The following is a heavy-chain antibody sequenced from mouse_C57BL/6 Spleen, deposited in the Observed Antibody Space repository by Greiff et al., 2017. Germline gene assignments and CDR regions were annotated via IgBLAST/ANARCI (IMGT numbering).Heavy chain of an antibody. D-gene: IGHD1-1*01. Sequence: VKLQESGAELVRPGASVTLSCKASGYKFTDYEMHWVKQTPVHGLEWIGAIDPETGGTAYNQKFKGKAILTADKASSTAYMELRSLTSEDSAVYYCTTVVAHWGQGTTLTVSS. V-gene: IGHV1-15*01. CDR1: GYKFTDYE. CDR2: IDPETGGT. CDR3: TTVVAH. J-gene: IGHJ2*01.